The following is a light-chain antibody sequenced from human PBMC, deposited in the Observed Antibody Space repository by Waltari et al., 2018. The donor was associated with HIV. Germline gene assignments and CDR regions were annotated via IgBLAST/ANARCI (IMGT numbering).Light chain of an antibody. CDR3: MQALQTPYT. V-gene: IGKV2-28*01. CDR2: LRS. Sequence: IMMAQSPLSLPATPGEPAFISCKSNQSLLHNDFHFVDWYVQRPGQSPQLLIYLRSTRASGVSDRFRGTGSGTDFTLIISEVEAEDVGTYYCMQALQTPYTFGQGTKLDLK. CDR1: QSLLHNDFHF. J-gene: IGKJ2*01.